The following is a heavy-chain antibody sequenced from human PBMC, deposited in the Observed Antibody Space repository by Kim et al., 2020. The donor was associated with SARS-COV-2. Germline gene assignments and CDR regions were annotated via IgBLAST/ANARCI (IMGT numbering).Heavy chain of an antibody. CDR3: VRPGEGDCSSINCYCY. CDR2: INTNTGNP. J-gene: IGHJ4*02. Sequence: ASVKVSCKASGYTFTKFAMNWVRQAPGQGLEWMGWINTNTGNPTYAQGFTGRFVFSLDTSVSTAYLQISSLKAEDTAVYYCVRPGEGDCSSINCYCYWGQGTLVTVSS. D-gene: IGHD2-2*01. CDR1: GYTFTKFA. V-gene: IGHV7-4-1*02.